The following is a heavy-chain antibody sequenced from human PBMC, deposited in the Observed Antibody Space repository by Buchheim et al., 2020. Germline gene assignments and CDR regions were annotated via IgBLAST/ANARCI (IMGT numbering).Heavy chain of an antibody. J-gene: IGHJ6*02. Sequence: QVQLVESGGGVVQPGRSLRLSCAASGFTFSSYGMHWVRQAPGKGLEWVAVIWYDGSNKYYADSVKGRFTISRDNSKNTLYLQMNSLRAEDTAVYYCAREAFFWYYYYGMDVWGQGTT. CDR3: AREAFFWYYYYGMDV. D-gene: IGHD2/OR15-2a*01. V-gene: IGHV3-33*01. CDR1: GFTFSSYG. CDR2: IWYDGSNK.